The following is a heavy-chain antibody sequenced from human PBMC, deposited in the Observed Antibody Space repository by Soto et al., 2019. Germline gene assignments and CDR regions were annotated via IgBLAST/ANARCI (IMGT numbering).Heavy chain of an antibody. CDR1: GYTFTSYG. V-gene: IGHV1-2*02. D-gene: IGHD6-13*01. Sequence: ASVKVSCKASGYTFTSYGISWVRQAPGQGPEWMGWINPNSGGTNYAQKFQGRVSMTRDTSISTAYMELSRLRSDDTAVYYCAREYSSTWYPFDYWGQGTLVTVSS. J-gene: IGHJ4*02. CDR2: INPNSGGT. CDR3: AREYSSTWYPFDY.